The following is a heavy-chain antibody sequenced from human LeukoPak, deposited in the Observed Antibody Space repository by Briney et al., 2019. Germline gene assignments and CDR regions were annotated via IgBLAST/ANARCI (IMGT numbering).Heavy chain of an antibody. CDR1: GFTFSSFA. D-gene: IGHD5-12*01. CDR3: SKDHKFSGYDNYFDY. V-gene: IGHV3-23*01. CDR2: IMGSGGST. Sequence: GGSLRLSCAASGFTFSSFAMSWVRRAPGKGLEWVSSIMGSGGSTNYADSVKGRFTISRDNSKNTMYLQMNSLTADDTAVYYCSKDHKFSGYDNYFDYWGQGTLVTVSS. J-gene: IGHJ4*02.